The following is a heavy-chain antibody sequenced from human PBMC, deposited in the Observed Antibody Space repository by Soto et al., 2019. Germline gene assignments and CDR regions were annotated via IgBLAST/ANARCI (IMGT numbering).Heavy chain of an antibody. CDR3: AREGVVGKTHYYGMDV. D-gene: IGHD2-2*01. CDR1: GFTFSSYG. Sequence: GGSLRLSCAASGFTFSSYGMHWVRQAPGKGLEWVAVIWYDGSNKYYADSVKGRFTISRDNSKNTLYLQMNSLRAEDTAVYYCAREGVVGKTHYYGMDVWGQGTTVTVSS. CDR2: IWYDGSNK. V-gene: IGHV3-33*01. J-gene: IGHJ6*02.